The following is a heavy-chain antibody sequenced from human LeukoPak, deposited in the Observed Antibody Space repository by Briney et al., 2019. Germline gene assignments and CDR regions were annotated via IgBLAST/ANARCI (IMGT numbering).Heavy chain of an antibody. D-gene: IGHD2-15*01. J-gene: IGHJ5*02. CDR1: GDNVSSNSAA. Sequence: SQTLSLTCAISGDNVSSNSAAWNWIRQSPSRGLEWLGRTYYRSKWDNDYAVSVKSRITINPDTSKNQFTLHLNSVTPEDTAVYYCARDTGVRGSFGWFDPWGQGTLVTVSS. V-gene: IGHV6-1*01. CDR3: ARDTGVRGSFGWFDP. CDR2: TYYRSKWDN.